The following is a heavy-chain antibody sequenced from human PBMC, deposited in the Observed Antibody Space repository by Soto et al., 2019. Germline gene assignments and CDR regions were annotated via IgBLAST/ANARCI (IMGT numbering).Heavy chain of an antibody. V-gene: IGHV4-34*01. CDR1: GGSFSGYY. J-gene: IGHJ6*02. D-gene: IGHD3-9*01. Sequence: PSETLSLTCAVYGGSFSGYYWSWIRQPPGKGLEWIGEINHSGSTNYNPSLKSRVTISVDTSKNQFSLKLSSVTAADTAVYYCARGHTYYDILTGYRGPRYYYGMDVWGQGTTVTVSS. CDR3: ARGHTYYDILTGYRGPRYYYGMDV. CDR2: INHSGST.